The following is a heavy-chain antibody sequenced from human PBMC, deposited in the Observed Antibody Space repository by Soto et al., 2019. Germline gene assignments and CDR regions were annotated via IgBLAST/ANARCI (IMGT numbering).Heavy chain of an antibody. CDR2: ILPIFTTA. V-gene: IGHV1-69*01. CDR3: AKDIGFQQHLFVFDN. CDR1: GGTFSNYA. D-gene: IGHD6-13*01. J-gene: IGHJ4*02. Sequence: QVQLVQSGAEVKKPGSSVKVSCKASGGTFSNYAFSWVRQAPGQGLEWMGGILPIFTTATYAPKFQDRVTITADESTSTVYMDLSSLRSEDTALYYCAKDIGFQQHLFVFDNWGQGTPVTVSS.